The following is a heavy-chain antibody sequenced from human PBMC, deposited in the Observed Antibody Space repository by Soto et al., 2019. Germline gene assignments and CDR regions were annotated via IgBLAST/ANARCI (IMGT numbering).Heavy chain of an antibody. V-gene: IGHV3-74*01. D-gene: IGHD1-1*01. Sequence: GGSLRLSCAASGFTFSMYWMHWFRQVPGKGPEWVSRINYDGTYTNYADSVKGRFTISRDNAKNILYLQMNDLRTEDTAVYYCTRGPRATSTGTGAFWGQGTLVTVSS. CDR1: GFTFSMYW. CDR3: TRGPRATSTGTGAF. CDR2: INYDGTYT. J-gene: IGHJ4*02.